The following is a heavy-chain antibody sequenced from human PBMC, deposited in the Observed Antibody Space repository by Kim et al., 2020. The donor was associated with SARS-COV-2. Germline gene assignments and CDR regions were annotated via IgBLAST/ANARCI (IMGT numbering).Heavy chain of an antibody. CDR2: VSGSGVST. CDR3: AKGPSGNYGTYFFDY. J-gene: IGHJ4*02. D-gene: IGHD1-26*01. CDR1: GFTFSSYA. V-gene: IGHV3-23*01. Sequence: GGSLRLSCAASGFTFSSYAMSWVRQAPGKGLEWVSSVSGSGVSTYHADSVKGRFTISRDNSKNTLYLQMNSLRAEDTAVYYCAKGPSGNYGTYFFDYWGQGTLVTVSS.